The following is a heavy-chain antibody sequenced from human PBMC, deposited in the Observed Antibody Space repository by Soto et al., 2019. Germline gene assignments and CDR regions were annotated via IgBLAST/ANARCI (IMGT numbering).Heavy chain of an antibody. D-gene: IGHD4-17*01. CDR3: ARDQVYYGDYPPPGKCYYYGMDV. Sequence: QVQLVQSGAEVKKPGASVKVSCKASGYTFTSYGISWVRQAPGQGLEWMGWISAYNGNTNYAQKLQGRVTMTTDTSTSTAYMELRSLRSDDSAVYYCARDQVYYGDYPPPGKCYYYGMDVWGQGTTVTVSS. CDR1: GYTFTSYG. V-gene: IGHV1-18*01. J-gene: IGHJ6*02. CDR2: ISAYNGNT.